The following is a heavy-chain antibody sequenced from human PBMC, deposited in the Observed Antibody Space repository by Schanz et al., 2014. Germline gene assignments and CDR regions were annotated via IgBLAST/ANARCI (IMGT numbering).Heavy chain of an antibody. J-gene: IGHJ6*03. V-gene: IGHV3-74*02. CDR2: INSVGSNT. Sequence: VQLVESGGGVVQPGRSLRLSCLASGFTFSSHWMHWVRQDPGKGLVWVARINSVGSNTDYADSVTGRFTISRDNSKNTLYLQMKSLRAEDTAVYYCARVKYCTITRCYRTETEGIYYMDVWGKGTTVTVSS. CDR3: ARVKYCTITRCYRTETEGIYYMDV. D-gene: IGHD2-2*01. CDR1: GFTFSSHW.